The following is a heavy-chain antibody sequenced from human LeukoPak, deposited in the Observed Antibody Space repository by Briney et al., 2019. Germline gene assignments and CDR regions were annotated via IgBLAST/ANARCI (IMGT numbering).Heavy chain of an antibody. CDR3: AREGSAELPNEYYFDC. D-gene: IGHD1-7*01. CDR2: IIPIFGTA. J-gene: IGHJ4*02. Sequence: ASVKVSCKAPGGTFSSYAISWVRQAPGQGLEWMGGIIPIFGTANYAQKFQGRVTITTDESTSTAYMELSSLRSEDTAVYYCAREGSAELPNEYYFDCWGQGTLVTVSS. CDR1: GGTFSSYA. V-gene: IGHV1-69*05.